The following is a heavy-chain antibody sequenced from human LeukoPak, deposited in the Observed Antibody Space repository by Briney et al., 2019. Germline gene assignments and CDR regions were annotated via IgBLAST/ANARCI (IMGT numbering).Heavy chain of an antibody. CDR2: MNQDGSRK. J-gene: IGHJ4*02. D-gene: IGHD3-10*01. V-gene: IGHV3-7*01. Sequence: PGVSLRLSCVASGFTFSSSWMSWVRQDPGKGPEWVANMNQDGSRKYYVDSVKGRFTISRDNAKNSLFLQMNGLRDEDTAVYYCTRDSQGSGTYSTDHWGQGTLVTVSS. CDR1: GFTFSSSW. CDR3: TRDSQGSGTYSTDH.